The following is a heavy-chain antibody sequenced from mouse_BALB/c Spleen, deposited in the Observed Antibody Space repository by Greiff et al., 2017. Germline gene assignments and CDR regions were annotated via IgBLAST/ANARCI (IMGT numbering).Heavy chain of an antibody. D-gene: IGHD2-1*01. CDR3: ARWGNYFFYAMDY. CDR1: GYTFTDYN. J-gene: IGHJ4*01. Sequence: VQLKESGPELVKPGASVKIPCKASGYTFTDYNMDWVKQSHGKSLEWIGDINPNNGGTIYNQKFKGKATLTVDKSSSTAYMELRSLTSEDTAVYYCARWGNYFFYAMDYWGQGTSVTVSS. V-gene: IGHV1-18*01. CDR2: INPNNGGT.